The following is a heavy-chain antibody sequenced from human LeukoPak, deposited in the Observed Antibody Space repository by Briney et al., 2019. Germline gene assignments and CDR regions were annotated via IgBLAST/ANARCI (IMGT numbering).Heavy chain of an antibody. CDR3: ARDEAYYYDSSGYYYEDAFDI. Sequence: KPSETLSLTCTVSGGSISSYYWSWIRQPAGKGLEWIGRIYTSGSTNYNPSLKSRVTMSVDTSKNQFSLKLSSVTAADTAVYYCARDEAYYYDSSGYYYEDAFDIWAKGQWSPSLQ. J-gene: IGHJ3*02. CDR1: GGSISSYY. CDR2: IYTSGST. D-gene: IGHD3-22*01. V-gene: IGHV4-4*07.